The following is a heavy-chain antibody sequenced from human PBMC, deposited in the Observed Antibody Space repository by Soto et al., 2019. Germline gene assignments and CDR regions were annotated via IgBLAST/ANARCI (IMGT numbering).Heavy chain of an antibody. CDR3: AKKYGNAFDI. CDR1: GGSISSYY. V-gene: IGHV4-59*01. D-gene: IGHD3-10*01. Sequence: SETLSLTCTVSGGSISSYYWSWIRQPPGKGLEWIGYIYYSGSTNYNPSLKSRVTISVDTSKNQFSLKLSSVTAADTAVYYCAKKYGNAFDIWGQGTMVTVSS. CDR2: IYYSGST. J-gene: IGHJ3*02.